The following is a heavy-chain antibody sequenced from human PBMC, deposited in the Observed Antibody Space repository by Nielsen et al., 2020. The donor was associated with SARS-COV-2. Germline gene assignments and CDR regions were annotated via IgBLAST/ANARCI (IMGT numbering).Heavy chain of an antibody. CDR1: GGSISSYS. V-gene: IGHV4-59*12. CDR2: IYNTGST. CDR3: ARDIGYSSGSYYYGLDV. D-gene: IGHD5-18*01. J-gene: IGHJ6*02. Sequence: SETLSLTCTVSGGSISSYSWSWIRQPPGKGLELIGYIYNTGSTYYNPSLKSRVTISLDTSKNQFSLRLSSVTAADTAVYYCARDIGYSSGSYYYGLDVWGQGTTLTVSS.